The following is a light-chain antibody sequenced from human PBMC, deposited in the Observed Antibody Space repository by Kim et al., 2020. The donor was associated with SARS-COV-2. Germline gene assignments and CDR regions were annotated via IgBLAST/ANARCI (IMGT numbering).Light chain of an antibody. V-gene: IGLV3-27*01. CDR1: VLAKKY. CDR3: YSAADNTWV. Sequence: SVSPGQTARITCSADVLAKKYARWFQQKPGQAPVLVIYKDSERPSGIPERFSGSSSGTTVTLTISGAQVEDEADYYCYSAADNTWVFGGGTKLTVL. J-gene: IGLJ3*02. CDR2: KDS.